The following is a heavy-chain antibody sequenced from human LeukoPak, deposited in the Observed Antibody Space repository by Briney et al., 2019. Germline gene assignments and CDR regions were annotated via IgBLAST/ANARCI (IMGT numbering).Heavy chain of an antibody. J-gene: IGHJ4*02. Sequence: GGSLRLSCAASGFTLSSYWMSWVRQAPGKGLEWVANIKQDGSEKYYVDSVKGRFTISRDNAKNSLYLQMNSLRAEDTAVYYCAREGDGYCSSTSCREFDYWGQGTLVTVSS. V-gene: IGHV3-7*01. CDR3: AREGDGYCSSTSCREFDY. CDR2: IKQDGSEK. D-gene: IGHD2-2*01. CDR1: GFTLSSYW.